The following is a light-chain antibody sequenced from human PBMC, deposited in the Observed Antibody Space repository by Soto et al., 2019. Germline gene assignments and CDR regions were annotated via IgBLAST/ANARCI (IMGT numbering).Light chain of an antibody. V-gene: IGKV3-11*01. CDR3: QQRSNGIT. J-gene: IGKJ4*01. CDR1: QSVSSD. Sequence: EIVITQSPDTLSVSQGDRAALSCRTSQSVSSDLAWYQQKPGQAPRLLIYGASTRATGIPARFSGSGSGTDFTLTSNSLEPEDFAVYYCQQRSNGITFGGGTKVDI. CDR2: GAS.